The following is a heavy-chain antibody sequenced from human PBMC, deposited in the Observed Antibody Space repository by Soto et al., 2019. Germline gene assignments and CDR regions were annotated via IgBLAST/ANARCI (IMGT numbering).Heavy chain of an antibody. Sequence: ASVKVSCKASGYTFTSYYMHWVRQAPGQGLEWMGIVNPSGGSTSYAQKFQGRVTMTRDTSTSTVYMELSSLRSEDTAVYYCAREGPRITMIVVVTSNAFDIWGQGTMVTVSS. D-gene: IGHD3-22*01. V-gene: IGHV1-46*01. J-gene: IGHJ3*02. CDR1: GYTFTSYY. CDR2: VNPSGGST. CDR3: AREGPRITMIVVVTSNAFDI.